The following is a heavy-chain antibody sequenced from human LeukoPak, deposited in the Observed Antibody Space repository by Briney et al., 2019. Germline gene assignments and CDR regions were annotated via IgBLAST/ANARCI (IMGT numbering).Heavy chain of an antibody. Sequence: GGSLRLSCAASGFTFSSYSMNWVRQAPGEGLEWVSSISSSSNYIYYADSVKGRFTISRDNAKNSLYLQMNSLRAGDTAVYYCARGESAFDYWGQGTLVTVSS. CDR1: GFTFSSYS. CDR3: ARGESAFDY. V-gene: IGHV3-21*01. CDR2: ISSSSNYI. D-gene: IGHD3-10*01. J-gene: IGHJ4*02.